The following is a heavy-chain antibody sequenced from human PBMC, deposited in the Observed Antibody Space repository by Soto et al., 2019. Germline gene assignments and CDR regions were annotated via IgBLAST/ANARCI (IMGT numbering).Heavy chain of an antibody. D-gene: IGHD2-15*01. CDR3: GKVLVGATGHTDSDS. CDR2: IDYNGVT. Sequence: SETLSLTCTVSGGSIYRSGYYWGWIRQPPGRGLEWIGNIDYNGVTYSNPSLKSRVTISRDTSKNQFSLKLTSVTAADTALYYCGKVLVGATGHTDSDSWGPGTLVTVPQ. J-gene: IGHJ4*02. V-gene: IGHV4-39*01. CDR1: GGSIYRSGYY.